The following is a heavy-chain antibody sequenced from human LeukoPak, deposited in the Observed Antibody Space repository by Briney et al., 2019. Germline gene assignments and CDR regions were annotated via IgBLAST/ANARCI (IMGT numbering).Heavy chain of an antibody. J-gene: IGHJ4*02. CDR1: GYKFTDDY. D-gene: IGHD3-16*01. CDR3: APTAEAYTSWWKV. Sequence: GASVKVSCKASGYKFTDDYMHWGRQAPGQGLEFMGWTNPDSGFTNYAQKFKGRVTMTRDTSISTAYLEVRSLTSDDTAVYYCAPTAEAYTSWWKVWGQGTLVTVSS. CDR2: TNPDSGFT. V-gene: IGHV1-2*02.